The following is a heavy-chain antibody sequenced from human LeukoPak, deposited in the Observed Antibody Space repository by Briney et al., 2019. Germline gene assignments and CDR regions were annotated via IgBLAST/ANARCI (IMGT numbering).Heavy chain of an antibody. J-gene: IGHJ4*02. CDR2: IYSGGST. CDR3: ARDGGSGWSSAFFDH. Sequence: GGSLRLSCAASGFTVSSNYMSWVRQAPGKGLEWVSVIYSGGSTYYADSVKGRFTISRDNSKNTLYLQMNSLRAEDTALYYCARDGGSGWSSAFFDHWGQGTLVTVSS. CDR1: GFTVSSNY. V-gene: IGHV3-53*01. D-gene: IGHD6-19*01.